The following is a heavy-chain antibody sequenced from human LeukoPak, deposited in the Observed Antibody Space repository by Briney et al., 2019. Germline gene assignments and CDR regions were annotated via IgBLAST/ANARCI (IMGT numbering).Heavy chain of an antibody. D-gene: IGHD3-3*01. CDR2: ISGSGGST. CDR1: GFTFSSYA. J-gene: IGHJ1*01. Sequence: GGSLRLSCAASGFTFSSYAMSWVRQAPGKGLEWVSAISGSGGSTYYADSVKGRFTISRDNSKNTLYLQMNSLRAEDTAVYYCATQGATFGVVIPEYFQHWGQGTLVTVSS. V-gene: IGHV3-23*01. CDR3: ATQGATFGVVIPEYFQH.